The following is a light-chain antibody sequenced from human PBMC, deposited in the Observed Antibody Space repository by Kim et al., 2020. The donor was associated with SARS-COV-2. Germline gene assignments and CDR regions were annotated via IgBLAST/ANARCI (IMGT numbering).Light chain of an antibody. CDR1: QSVGGNY. V-gene: IGKV3-20*01. CDR3: HQSATSPLT. CDR2: GAS. J-gene: IGKJ4*01. Sequence: SPGERATLACRASQSVGGNYLAWYQQNPGQAPRLLIYGASSRATGIPDRFSGSGSGTDFTLTISRLEPEDFAVYYCHQSATSPLTFGGGTKVDIK.